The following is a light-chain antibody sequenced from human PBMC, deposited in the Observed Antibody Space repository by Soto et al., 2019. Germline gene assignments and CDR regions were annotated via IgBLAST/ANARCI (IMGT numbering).Light chain of an antibody. Sequence: EIVLTQSPGTLSLSPGEIATLSCSASQSVSSNLAWYQQKPGQAPRLLIYDASNRATGIPARFSGSGSGTDFTLTISSLEPEDFAVYYCQQRSNWPPRITFGQGTRLEIK. CDR2: DAS. CDR3: QQRSNWPPRIT. CDR1: QSVSSN. V-gene: IGKV3-11*01. J-gene: IGKJ5*01.